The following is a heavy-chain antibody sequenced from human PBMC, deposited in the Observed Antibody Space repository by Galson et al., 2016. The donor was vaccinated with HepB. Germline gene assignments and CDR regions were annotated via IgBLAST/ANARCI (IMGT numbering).Heavy chain of an antibody. D-gene: IGHD2-15*01. J-gene: IGHJ4*02. CDR2: IYHTGTT. CDR1: GGSISSNNW. Sequence: SETLSLTCVVSGGSISSNNWWSWLRQPPGKGLEWIGEIYHTGTTNSNPSLESRVTISLDKSKNQFSLKLSSVTAADTAVYYCAPLGYCSGDTCHRVYWGQGTLVTVSS. CDR3: APLGYCSGDTCHRVY. V-gene: IGHV4-4*02.